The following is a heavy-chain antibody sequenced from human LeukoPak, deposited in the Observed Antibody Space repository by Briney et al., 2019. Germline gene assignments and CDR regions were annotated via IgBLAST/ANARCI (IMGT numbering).Heavy chain of an antibody. CDR1: GFTFSSYT. J-gene: IGHJ4*02. CDR2: IRSSRGYI. CDR3: AREAGLWTDSSSPTFDY. V-gene: IGHV3-21*01. Sequence: GGSLRLSCAASGFTFSSYTMNWVRQAPGKGLEWVSSIRSSRGYIYYADSVKVRFTISRDNAKNSLYLQMDSLRAEDTAVYYCAREAGLWTDSSSPTFDYWGQGTLVTVSS. D-gene: IGHD6-6*01.